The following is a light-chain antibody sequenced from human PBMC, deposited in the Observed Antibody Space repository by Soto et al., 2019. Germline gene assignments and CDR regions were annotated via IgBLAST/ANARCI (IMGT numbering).Light chain of an antibody. Sequence: DIQLTQYTSSLAASVGDRVSITCRASQGISSNLKWYQQKPGKAPKLLIYAASSLHSGVPSRFSGSGSGTDFTLTISSLQPEDFATYYCQHGYSTPITFGQGTRLEIK. J-gene: IGKJ5*01. CDR2: AAS. V-gene: IGKV1-39*01. CDR3: QHGYSTPIT. CDR1: QGISSN.